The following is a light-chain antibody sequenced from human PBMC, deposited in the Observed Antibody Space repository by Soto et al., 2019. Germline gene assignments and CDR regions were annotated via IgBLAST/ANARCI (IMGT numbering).Light chain of an antibody. CDR1: QSISNS. J-gene: IGKJ4*01. CDR2: DAS. CDR3: RQRYNWPRT. V-gene: IGKV3-11*01. Sequence: IVLTQSPATLSLSPGERATLSCKASQSISNSLVWFQQKPGQAPRLLIDDASNRATGIPARFTGSGSGSDFTLTISSLEPEDFGVYYCRQRYNWPRTFGGGTKVEIK.